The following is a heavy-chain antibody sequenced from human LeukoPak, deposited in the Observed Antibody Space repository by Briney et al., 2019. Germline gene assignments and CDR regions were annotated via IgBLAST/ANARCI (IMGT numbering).Heavy chain of an antibody. D-gene: IGHD5-18*01. V-gene: IGHV4-39*01. J-gene: IGHJ6*02. CDR2: FASSGSP. Sequence: SETLSLTCTVSGVSISSGAYHWGWIRQPPGKGLEWIGSFASSGSPYYISSLKSRVTISVDTSKNQFSLKLISVTAADTAVYYCARFPQGGSSYGPLDVWGQGTTVTVSS. CDR1: GVSISSGAYH. CDR3: ARFPQGGSSYGPLDV.